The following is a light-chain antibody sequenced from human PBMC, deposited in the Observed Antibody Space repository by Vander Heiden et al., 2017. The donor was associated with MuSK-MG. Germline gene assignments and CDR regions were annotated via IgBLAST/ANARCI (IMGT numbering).Light chain of an antibody. Sequence: EIVMTQSPATLSVSPGERATLSCRASQSVSSNLAWYQQKPGQGPRLLIYGASTRATGIPARFSGSGSGTEFTLTISSLQSEDFAVYYCQQYNNWLPMYTFGQGTKLEIK. CDR3: QQYNNWLPMYT. J-gene: IGKJ2*01. CDR2: GAS. CDR1: QSVSSN. V-gene: IGKV3-15*01.